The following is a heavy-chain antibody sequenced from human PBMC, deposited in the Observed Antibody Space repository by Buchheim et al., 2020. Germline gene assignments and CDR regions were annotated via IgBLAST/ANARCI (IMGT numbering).Heavy chain of an antibody. V-gene: IGHV3-66*01. Sequence: EVQLVESGGGLVQPGGSLRLSCAASGFTVSSNYMSWVRQAPGKGLEWVSVIYSGGSTNYADSVKGRFTISRDNSKNTLYLQMNSLRAEDTAVYYCAREYGIAVAGNGGPPNYYYGMDVWGQGTT. CDR3: AREYGIAVAGNGGPPNYYYGMDV. J-gene: IGHJ6*02. CDR2: IYSGGST. CDR1: GFTVSSNY. D-gene: IGHD6-19*01.